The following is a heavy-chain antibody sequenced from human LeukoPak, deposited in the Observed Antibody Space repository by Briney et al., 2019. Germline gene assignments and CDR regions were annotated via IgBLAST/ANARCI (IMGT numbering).Heavy chain of an antibody. J-gene: IGHJ4*02. V-gene: IGHV3-23*01. CDR2: ISGSGGST. Sequence: GESLRLSCAASGFTFSSYAMSWVRQAPGKGLEWVSAISGSGGSTYSADSVKGRFTISRDNSKNTLYPQMNSLRAEDTAVYFCAKGHLTYYDSCALGGWGQGTLVTVSS. D-gene: IGHD3-22*01. CDR1: GFTFSSYA. CDR3: AKGHLTYYDSCALGG.